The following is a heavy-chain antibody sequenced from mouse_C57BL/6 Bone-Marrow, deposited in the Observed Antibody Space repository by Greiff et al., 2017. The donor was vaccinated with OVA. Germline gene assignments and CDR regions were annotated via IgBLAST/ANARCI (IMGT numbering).Heavy chain of an antibody. CDR1: GYTFTSYW. Sequence: VQLKQSGTVLARPGASVKMSCKTSGYTFTSYWMHWVKQRPGQGLEWIGAIYPGNSDTSYNQKFKGKAKLTAVTSASTAYMELSSLTNEDSAVYYCTRTVLWCKDWYFDVWGTGTTVTVSS. D-gene: IGHD1-1*02. J-gene: IGHJ1*03. V-gene: IGHV1-5*01. CDR3: TRTVLWCKDWYFDV. CDR2: IYPGNSDT.